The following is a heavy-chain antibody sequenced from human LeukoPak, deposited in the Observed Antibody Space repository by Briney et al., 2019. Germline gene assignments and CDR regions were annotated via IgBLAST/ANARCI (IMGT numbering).Heavy chain of an antibody. Sequence: GASVKVSCKASGYTFTGYYMHWVRQAPGRGLEWMGWINPNSGGTNYAQKFQGRVTMTRDTSISTAYMELSRLRSDDTAVYYCASPTMPYYYYGMDVWGQGTTVTVSS. CDR1: GYTFTGYY. CDR2: INPNSGGT. V-gene: IGHV1-2*02. D-gene: IGHD2-2*01. CDR3: ASPTMPYYYYGMDV. J-gene: IGHJ6*02.